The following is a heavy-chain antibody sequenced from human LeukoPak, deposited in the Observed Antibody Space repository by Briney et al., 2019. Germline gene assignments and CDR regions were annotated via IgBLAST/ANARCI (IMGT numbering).Heavy chain of an antibody. D-gene: IGHD3-10*01. J-gene: IGHJ4*02. V-gene: IGHV5-51*01. CDR1: GYSFTSYW. Sequence: GESLKISCKGSGYSFTSYWIGWVRQMPGKGLEWMGIIYPGDSDTIYSPSFQVQVPISADKSISTAYLQWSSLKASDTAMYYCARTYGSGKGDFDYWGQGSLVTVSS. CDR2: IYPGDSDT. CDR3: ARTYGSGKGDFDY.